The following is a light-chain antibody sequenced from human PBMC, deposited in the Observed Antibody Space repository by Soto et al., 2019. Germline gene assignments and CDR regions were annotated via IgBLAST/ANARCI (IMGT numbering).Light chain of an antibody. V-gene: IGLV2-14*03. CDR1: ISDVGSYNY. CDR3: GSYTTSSNYV. CDR2: DVS. Sequence: QSVLTQPASVSGSPGQSITISCTGTISDVGSYNYVSWYQQYPGKAPKLMIYDVSTRPSGVSDRFSGSKSGNTASLTISGLRAEDEADYYYGSYTTSSNYVFGTGTKVTVL. J-gene: IGLJ1*01.